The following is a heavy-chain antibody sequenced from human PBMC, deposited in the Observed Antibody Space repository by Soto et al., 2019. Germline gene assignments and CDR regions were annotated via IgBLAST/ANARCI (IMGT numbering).Heavy chain of an antibody. CDR3: ARGGKERFRGSGMDV. V-gene: IGHV1-69*13. D-gene: IGHD1-1*01. Sequence: SVKVSCKASGDRFSTYAINCVRQAPGQGLEWLGGIITFFGAAMYAQKFQGRVTITADEFTTTAYMELSSLRSEDTAVYFCARGGKERFRGSGMDVWGQGTTVTVSS. J-gene: IGHJ6*02. CDR1: GDRFSTYA. CDR2: IITFFGAA.